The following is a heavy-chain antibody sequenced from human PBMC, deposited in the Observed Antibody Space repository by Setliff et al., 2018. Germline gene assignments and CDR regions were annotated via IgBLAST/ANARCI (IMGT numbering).Heavy chain of an antibody. V-gene: IGHV4-59*11. J-gene: IGHJ3*02. D-gene: IGHD3-3*01. CDR3: ARDLDLNYDFWSGYYYGNAFDI. CDR2: TYYSGST. CDR1: GGSISSHY. Sequence: PSETLSLTCTVSGGSISSHYWSWIRQPPGKGLEWIGYTYYSGSTNYNPSLKSRVTISVDTSKNQFSLKLSSVTAADTAVYYCARDLDLNYDFWSGYYYGNAFDIWGQGTMVTVSS.